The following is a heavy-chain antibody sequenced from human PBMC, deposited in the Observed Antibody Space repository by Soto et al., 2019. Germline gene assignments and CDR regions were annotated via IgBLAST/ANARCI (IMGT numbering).Heavy chain of an antibody. D-gene: IGHD3-3*01. CDR3: ARGGWRQIDY. CDR2: IYYSGST. V-gene: IGHV4-59*08. CDR1: GGSISSYY. J-gene: IGHJ4*02. Sequence: QVQLQESGPGLVKPSETLSLTCTVSGGSISSYYWSWIRQPPGKGLEWIGYIYYSGSTYYIPSLKSRVTISVDTSKTQSSLKLTSVTAAATAVYFCARGGWRQIDYWGQGTLVTVSS.